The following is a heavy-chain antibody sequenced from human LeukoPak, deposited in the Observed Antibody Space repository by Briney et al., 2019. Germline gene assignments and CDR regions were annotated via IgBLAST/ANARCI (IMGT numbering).Heavy chain of an antibody. D-gene: IGHD2-15*01. V-gene: IGHV1-18*01. CDR3: ARDLRYCSGGSCYLGDP. J-gene: IGHJ5*02. CDR1: GYTFTSYG. CDR2: ISAYNGNT. Sequence: ASVKVSCKASGYTFTSYGISWVRQAPGQGLEWMGWISAYNGNTNYPQKLQGRVTMTTDTCTSTAYMELRSLRSDDTAVYYCARDLRYCSGGSCYLGDPWGQGTLVTVSS.